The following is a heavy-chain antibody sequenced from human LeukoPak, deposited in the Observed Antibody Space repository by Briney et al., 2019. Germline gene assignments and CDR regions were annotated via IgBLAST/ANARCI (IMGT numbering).Heavy chain of an antibody. D-gene: IGHD6-6*01. J-gene: IGHJ5*02. V-gene: IGHV4-30-2*01. CDR2: IYHSGST. Sequence: SETLSLTCAVSGGSISSGGYSWSWIRQPPGKGLEWLGYIYHSGSTYYNPSLKSRVTISVDRSKNQFSLKLSSVTAADTAVYYCARDRVAARWFDPWGQGTLVTVSS. CDR1: GGSISSGGYS. CDR3: ARDRVAARWFDP.